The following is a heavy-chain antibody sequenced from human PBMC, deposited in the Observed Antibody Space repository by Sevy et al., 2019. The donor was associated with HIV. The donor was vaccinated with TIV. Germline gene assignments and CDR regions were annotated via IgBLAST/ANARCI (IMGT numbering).Heavy chain of an antibody. CDR2: ISAYNGNT. Sequence: ASVKVSCKASGYTFTSYGISWVRQAPGQGLEWMGWISAYNGNTNYAQKLQGRVTMTTDTSTSTAYMELRSLRSDDTAMYYCARDYYYDSSGYEYFDYWGQGTLVTVSS. V-gene: IGHV1-18*04. CDR3: ARDYYYDSSGYEYFDY. J-gene: IGHJ4*02. D-gene: IGHD3-22*01. CDR1: GYTFTSYG.